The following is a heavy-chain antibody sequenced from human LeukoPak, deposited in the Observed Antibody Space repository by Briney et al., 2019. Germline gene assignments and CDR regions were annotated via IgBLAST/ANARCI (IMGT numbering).Heavy chain of an antibody. J-gene: IGHJ5*02. D-gene: IGHD2-2*02. CDR2: INAGNGNT. CDR1: GYTFTSYA. Sequence: ASVKVSCKASGYTFTSYAMHWVRQAPGQRLEWMGWINAGNGNTKYSQKFQGRVTITRDTSASTAYMELSSLRSEDTAVYYCARDQVVPAAINPWGQGTLVTVSS. CDR3: ARDQVVPAAINP. V-gene: IGHV1-3*01.